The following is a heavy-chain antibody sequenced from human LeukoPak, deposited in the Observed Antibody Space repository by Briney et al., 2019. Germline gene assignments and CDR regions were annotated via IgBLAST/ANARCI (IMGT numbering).Heavy chain of an antibody. J-gene: IGHJ5*02. CDR2: SRNKASSYTT. V-gene: IGHV3-72*01. Sequence: GGSLRLSCAASGFKFSDHYIDWVRQAPGKGLEWVGRSRNKASSYTTEYAASVEGRFTISRDVSESSLYLQMNSLRAEDTAVYYCVANTVTTAQLQATWGQGTLVTVSS. D-gene: IGHD4-17*01. CDR3: VANTVTTAQLQAT. CDR1: GFKFSDHY.